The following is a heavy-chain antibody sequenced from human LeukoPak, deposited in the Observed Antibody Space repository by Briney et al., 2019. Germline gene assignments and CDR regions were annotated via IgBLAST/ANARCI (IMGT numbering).Heavy chain of an antibody. D-gene: IGHD1-26*01. V-gene: IGHV3-23*01. CDR1: GFTFSSYA. CDR2: LSGTGSRT. J-gene: IGHJ1*01. Sequence: GGSLRLSCAASGFTFSSYAMSWVRQAPGKGLEWVSALSGTGSRTYYADSVKGRFTISRDNSKNTLHLQMNSLRAQDTAVYYCAKTEWELPSAEFFQHWGQGTLVTVSS. CDR3: AKTEWELPSAEFFQH.